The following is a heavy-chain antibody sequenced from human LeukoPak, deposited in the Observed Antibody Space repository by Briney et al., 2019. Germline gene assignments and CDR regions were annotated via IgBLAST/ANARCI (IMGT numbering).Heavy chain of an antibody. J-gene: IGHJ4*02. D-gene: IGHD4-23*01. Sequence: ASVKVSCKASGYTFTGYYMHWVRQAPGQGLEWMGWINPNSGGTNYAQKFQGRVTMTRDTSISTAYMELGRLRSDDTAVYYCARDDDYGGNPTLGYWGQGTLVTVSS. CDR3: ARDDDYGGNPTLGY. V-gene: IGHV1-2*02. CDR2: INPNSGGT. CDR1: GYTFTGYY.